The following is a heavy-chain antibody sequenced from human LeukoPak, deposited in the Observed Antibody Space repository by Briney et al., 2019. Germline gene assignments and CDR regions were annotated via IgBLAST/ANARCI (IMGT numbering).Heavy chain of an antibody. CDR3: AKGIFGLTTIFGVVKPQRTEGAAFDI. Sequence: PGGSLRLSCAASGFTFSSYGMHWVRQAPGKGLEWVAFIRYDGSNKYYADSVKGRFTISRDNSKNTLYLQMNSLRAEDTAVYYCAKGIFGLTTIFGVVKPQRTEGAAFDIWGQGTMVTVSS. CDR2: IRYDGSNK. V-gene: IGHV3-30*02. D-gene: IGHD3-3*01. J-gene: IGHJ3*02. CDR1: GFTFSSYG.